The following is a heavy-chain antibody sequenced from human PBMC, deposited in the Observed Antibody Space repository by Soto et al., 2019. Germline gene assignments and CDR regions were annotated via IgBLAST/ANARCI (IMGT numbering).Heavy chain of an antibody. V-gene: IGHV3-30-3*01. Sequence: QVQLVESGGGVVQPGRSLRLSCAASGFIFSGYAMRWVRQAPGKGLEWVAVISYDGNTKYYADSVKGRFTVSRDNSKNTLYVQMNNLSAEDTAMYYCAKETSAYEIDYWGQGTLVTVSS. D-gene: IGHD5-12*01. J-gene: IGHJ4*02. CDR1: GFIFSGYA. CDR3: AKETSAYEIDY. CDR2: ISYDGNTK.